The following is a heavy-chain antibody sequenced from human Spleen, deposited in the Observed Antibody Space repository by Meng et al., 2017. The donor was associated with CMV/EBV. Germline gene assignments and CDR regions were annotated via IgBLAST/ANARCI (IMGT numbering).Heavy chain of an antibody. CDR2: IRYDGVSK. Sequence: GGSLRLSCAASGFTFNSYGMYWVRQAPGKGLEWVAFIRYDGVSKDSADSVKGRFTISRDNSKNTLYLQMNRLRVEDTAVYYCAKDLGDCSSTSCYWGPVDYYYGMDVWGQGTTVTSP. CDR3: AKDLGDCSSTSCYWGPVDYYYGMDV. D-gene: IGHD2-2*01. V-gene: IGHV3-30*02. J-gene: IGHJ6*02. CDR1: GFTFNSYG.